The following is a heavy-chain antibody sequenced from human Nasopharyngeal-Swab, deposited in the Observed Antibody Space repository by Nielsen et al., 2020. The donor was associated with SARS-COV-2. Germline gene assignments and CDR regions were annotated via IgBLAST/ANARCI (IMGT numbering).Heavy chain of an antibody. CDR1: GFTFGSYG. D-gene: IGHD3-9*01. J-gene: IGHJ6*04. CDR2: ISVDGSNE. V-gene: IGHV3-30*18. CDR3: AKCIRGLTGFYFSMDV. Sequence: GESLKISCAASGFTFGSYGMHWVRRAPGKGLEWVAVISVDGSNEDYAESVKGRFTISRDNSRNTLYLQMSSLRVEDTAVYYCAKCIRGLTGFYFSMDVWGKGTTVTVSS.